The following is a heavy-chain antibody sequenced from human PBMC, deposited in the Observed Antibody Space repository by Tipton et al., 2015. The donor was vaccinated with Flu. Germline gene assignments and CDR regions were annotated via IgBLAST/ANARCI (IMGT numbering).Heavy chain of an antibody. J-gene: IGHJ6*02. CDR3: AREVGVAAAGGSYSYSGMDV. Sequence: QLVQSGAEVKKPGASVKVSCKASGYTFTSYYMHWVRQAPGQGLEWMGIINSSGGSTSYAQKFQGRVTMTRDTSTSTVYMELSSLRSEDAAGYCCAREVGVAAAGGSYSYSGMDVWGQGTTVAVSS. D-gene: IGHD6-13*01. CDR1: GYTFTSYY. CDR2: INSSGGST. V-gene: IGHV1-46*01.